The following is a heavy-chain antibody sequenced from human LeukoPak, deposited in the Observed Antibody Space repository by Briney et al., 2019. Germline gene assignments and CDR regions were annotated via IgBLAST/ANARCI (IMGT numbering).Heavy chain of an antibody. V-gene: IGHV3-53*01. D-gene: IGHD3-22*01. J-gene: IGHJ4*02. Sequence: GGSLRLSCAASGVTVRSNYMTWVRQAPGKGLEWVSVIYSCGDTFYADSVKGRFAISRDYSKNTLFLQMNSLRVEDTAVYYCAGDLYYESGGYYYHDYWGQGTLVTVSS. CDR1: GVTVRSNY. CDR3: AGDLYYESGGYYYHDY. CDR2: IYSCGDT.